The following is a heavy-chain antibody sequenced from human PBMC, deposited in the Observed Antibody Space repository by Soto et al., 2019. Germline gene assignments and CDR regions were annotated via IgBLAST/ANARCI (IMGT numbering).Heavy chain of an antibody. Sequence: EVQLVETGGGLIQSGGSLRLSCAASGFSVSTNYMSWVRQAPGKGLEWVSGIYYGGGTDYADSVKGRFTISRDNAKNTLYLQMNSLRAEDTAVHYCARDLWTHPSDASDLWGQGAMVTVSS. J-gene: IGHJ3*01. V-gene: IGHV3-53*02. CDR2: IYYGGGT. CDR1: GFSVSTNY. CDR3: ARDLWTHPSDASDL. D-gene: IGHD3-3*01.